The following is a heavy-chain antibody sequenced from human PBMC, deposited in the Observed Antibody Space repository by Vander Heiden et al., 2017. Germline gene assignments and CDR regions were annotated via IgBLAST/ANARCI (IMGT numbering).Heavy chain of an antibody. CDR3: ARDSSSDTSYGMDV. CDR2: INHSGST. Sequence: QVQLQQWGAGLLKPSETLSLTCAVYGGSFSVYYWSWIRQPPGKGLEWIGEINHSGSTNYNPSLKSRVTISVDTSKNQFSLKLSSVTAADTAVYYCARDSSSDTSYGMDVWGQGTTVTVSS. J-gene: IGHJ6*02. D-gene: IGHD6-6*01. CDR1: GGSFSVYY. V-gene: IGHV4-34*01.